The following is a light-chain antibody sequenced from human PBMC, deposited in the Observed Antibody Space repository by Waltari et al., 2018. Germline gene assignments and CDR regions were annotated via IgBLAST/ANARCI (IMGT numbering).Light chain of an antibody. J-gene: IGLJ3*02. Sequence: SYELTQPPSVSVSPGQTASITCSGPELGDNYSCWYQQKPGQSPILVIYQDTKRPSGIPARFSGSNSGNTATLTISGTQTMDEADYYCQAWDSSTVVFGGGTKLTVL. V-gene: IGLV3-1*01. CDR1: ELGDNY. CDR3: QAWDSSTVV. CDR2: QDT.